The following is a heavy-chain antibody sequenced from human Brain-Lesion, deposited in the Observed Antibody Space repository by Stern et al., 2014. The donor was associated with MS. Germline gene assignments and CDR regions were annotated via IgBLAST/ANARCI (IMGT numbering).Heavy chain of an antibody. CDR3: ARDKEDTNMAFRYFDN. V-gene: IGHV4-61*02. Sequence: QVQLQESGPGLVKPSQTLSLTCTVSGGSVGSGSYDWSWIRQPAGKGLEWIGRIYTTGSTYYNPSLKSRVSISLDTSKNQFSLKLTSVTAADTAVYYCARDKEDTNMAFRYFDNWGQGTLVTVSS. J-gene: IGHJ4*02. CDR1: GGSVGSGSYD. CDR2: IYTTGST. D-gene: IGHD5-18*01.